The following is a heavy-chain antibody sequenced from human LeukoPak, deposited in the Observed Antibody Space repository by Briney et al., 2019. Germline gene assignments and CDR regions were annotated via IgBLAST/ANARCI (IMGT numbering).Heavy chain of an antibody. CDR2: IIRIFGTA. V-gene: IGHV1-69*13. Sequence: GASVKVSCKASGGTFSRYAISWVRQAPGQGLEWMGGIIRIFGTANYAQKFQGRVTITADESTSTAYMELSSLRSEDTAVYYCARDQRPDCSGGSCYPFFDYWGQGTLVTVSS. J-gene: IGHJ4*02. CDR3: ARDQRPDCSGGSCYPFFDY. CDR1: GGTFSRYA. D-gene: IGHD2-15*01.